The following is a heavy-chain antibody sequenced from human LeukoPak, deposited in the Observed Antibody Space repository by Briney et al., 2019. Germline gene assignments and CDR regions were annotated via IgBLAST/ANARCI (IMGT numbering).Heavy chain of an antibody. CDR3: ARTIAVAGTVYFDY. V-gene: IGHV4-59*01. CDR2: IYYSGST. Sequence: SETLSLTCTVSGGSISSYYWSWIRQPPGKGLEWIGYIYYSGSTNYNPSLKSRVTISVDTSKNQFSLKLSSVTAADTAVYYCARTIAVAGTVYFDYWGREPWSPSPQ. D-gene: IGHD6-19*01. CDR1: GGSISSYY. J-gene: IGHJ4*02.